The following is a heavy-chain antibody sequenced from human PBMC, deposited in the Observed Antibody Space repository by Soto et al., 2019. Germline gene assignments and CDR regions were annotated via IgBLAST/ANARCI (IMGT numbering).Heavy chain of an antibody. V-gene: IGHV3-48*02. CDR2: ISSSSSTI. CDR1: GFTFSSYS. J-gene: IGHJ4*02. D-gene: IGHD2-2*01. CDR3: ARPCISTSCYVDY. Sequence: EVQLVESGGGLVQPGGSLRLSCAASGFTFSSYSMNWVGQAPGKGLEWVSYISSSSSTIYYADSVKGRFTISRDNAKNSLYLQMNSLRDEDTAVYYCARPCISTSCYVDYWGQGTLVTVSS.